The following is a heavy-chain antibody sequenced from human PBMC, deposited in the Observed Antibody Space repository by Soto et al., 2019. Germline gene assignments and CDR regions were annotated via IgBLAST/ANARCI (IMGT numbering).Heavy chain of an antibody. CDR3: ARDDNYIPGTTDYYYGMDV. Sequence: QVQLVQSGAEVKKPGSSVKVSCKASGGTFSSYAISWVRQAPGQGLEWMGGIIPIFGTANYAQKFQGRVTITADESTSTAYMELSSLRSEDTAVYYCARDDNYIPGTTDYYYGMDVWGQGTTVPXSS. CDR2: IIPIFGTA. J-gene: IGHJ6*02. D-gene: IGHD1-7*01. V-gene: IGHV1-69*12. CDR1: GGTFSSYA.